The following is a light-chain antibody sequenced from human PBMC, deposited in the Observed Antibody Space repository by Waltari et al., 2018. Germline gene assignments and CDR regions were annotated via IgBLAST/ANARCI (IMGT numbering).Light chain of an antibody. CDR3: RSFTSTSTYV. V-gene: IGLV2-14*01. J-gene: IGLJ1*01. Sequence: QSALTQPASVSASPGQSITISCTGTSSDVGGYDYVSWYQQHPGKAPKLLIYDVTKRPSWISYRFSGSKSGNTASLAISGLQPDDEGHYYCRSFTSTSTYVVGIGTKFTVL. CDR1: SSDVGGYDY. CDR2: DVT.